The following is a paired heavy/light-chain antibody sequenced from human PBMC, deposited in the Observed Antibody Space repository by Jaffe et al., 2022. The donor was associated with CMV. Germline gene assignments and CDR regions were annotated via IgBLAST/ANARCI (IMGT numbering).Heavy chain of an antibody. CDR1: GFTFSSYA. CDR2: ITDTGGTT. CDR3: AKGNIGYYFDH. V-gene: IGHV3-23*04. Sequence: EVQLVESGGGLGQPGGSLRLSCAASGFTFSSYAMSWVRQAPGKGLEWVSAITDTGGTTYYADSVKGRFTISRDNSKNTLYLQMNSLRVEDTAVYYCAKGNIGYYFDHWGQGTLVTVSS. J-gene: IGHJ4*02. D-gene: IGHD5-12*01.
Light chain of an antibody. J-gene: IGKJ4*01. Sequence: EIVMTQSPATLSVSPGERATLSCRASQSVSSNLAWYQQKPGQAPRLLIYRTSTRATGVPARFSGSGSGTEFTLTISSLQSEDFAVYYCQQYNNWPLTFGGGTKVEIK. CDR3: QQYNNWPLT. CDR1: QSVSSN. V-gene: IGKV3-15*01. CDR2: RTS.